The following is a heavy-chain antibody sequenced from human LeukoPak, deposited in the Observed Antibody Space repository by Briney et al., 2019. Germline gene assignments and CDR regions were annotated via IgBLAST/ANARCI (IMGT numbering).Heavy chain of an antibody. J-gene: IGHJ4*02. V-gene: IGHV3-30*02. Sequence: GGSLRLSCAASGFTFSSYGMHWVRQAPGKGLEWVAFIRYDGSNKYYADSVKGRFTISRDNSKNTLYLQMNSLRAEDTAVYYCARGITIFGVALDYWGQGTLVTVSS. CDR3: ARGITIFGVALDY. CDR2: IRYDGSNK. D-gene: IGHD3-3*01. CDR1: GFTFSSYG.